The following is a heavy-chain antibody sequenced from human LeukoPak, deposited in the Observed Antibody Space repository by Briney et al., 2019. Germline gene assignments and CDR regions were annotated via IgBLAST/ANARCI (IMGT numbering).Heavy chain of an antibody. J-gene: IGHJ5*02. CDR2: ISGRGDST. CDR3: AKLLMTTVTTPGWFDP. D-gene: IGHD4-17*01. Sequence: PGGSLRLSCAASGFTFSSYAMSWVRQAPGKGLEWVSGISGRGDSTYYADSVKGRFTISRDNSKNTLYLQMNSLRVGDTAIYYCAKLLMTTVTTPGWFDPGGQGTLVTVSS. V-gene: IGHV3-23*01. CDR1: GFTFSSYA.